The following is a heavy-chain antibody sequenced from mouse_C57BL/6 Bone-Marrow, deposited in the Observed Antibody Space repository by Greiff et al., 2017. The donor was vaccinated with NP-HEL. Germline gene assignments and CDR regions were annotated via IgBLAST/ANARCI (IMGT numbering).Heavy chain of an antibody. D-gene: IGHD2-12*01. CDR1: GYTFTSYT. J-gene: IGHJ4*01. V-gene: IGHV1-4*01. Sequence: VQLQQSGAELARPGASVKMSCKASGYTFTSYTMHWVKQRPGQGLEWIGYINPSSGYTKSNQKFKDKATLTADKSSSTAYMQLSSLTSEDSAVYYCARRRRRRHYYAMDYWGQGTSVTVSS. CDR2: INPSSGYT. CDR3: ARRRRRRHYYAMDY.